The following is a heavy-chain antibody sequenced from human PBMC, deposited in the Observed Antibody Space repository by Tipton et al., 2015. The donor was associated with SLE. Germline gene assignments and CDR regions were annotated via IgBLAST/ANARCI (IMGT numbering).Heavy chain of an antibody. J-gene: IGHJ5*02. CDR2: ISAYNGNT. V-gene: IGHV1-18*01. Sequence: QLVQSGAEVKKPGASVKVSCKASGYTFTSYGISWVRQAPGQGLEWMGWISAYNGNTNYAQKLQGRVTMTTDTSTSTAYMELRSLRTDATAVYYCVRDPGIAAAPNWFDPWGQGTLVTVSS. CDR1: GYTFTSYG. CDR3: VRDPGIAAAPNWFDP. D-gene: IGHD6-13*01.